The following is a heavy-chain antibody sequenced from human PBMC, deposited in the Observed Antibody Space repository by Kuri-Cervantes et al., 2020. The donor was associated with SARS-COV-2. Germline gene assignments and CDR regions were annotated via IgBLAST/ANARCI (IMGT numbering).Heavy chain of an antibody. CDR3: ARDREFIAARIFDY. CDR2: IKQDGSEK. J-gene: IGHJ4*02. D-gene: IGHD6-6*01. V-gene: IGHV3-7*01. Sequence: GGSLRLSCAASGFTFSSYWMSWVRQAPGKGLEWVANIKQDGSEKYYVDSVKGRLTISRDNAKNSLYLQMNSLRAEDTAVYYCARDREFIAARIFDYWGQGTLVTVSS. CDR1: GFTFSSYW.